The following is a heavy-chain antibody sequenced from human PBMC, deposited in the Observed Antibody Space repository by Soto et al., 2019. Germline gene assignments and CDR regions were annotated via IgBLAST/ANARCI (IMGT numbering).Heavy chain of an antibody. V-gene: IGHV3-33*01. CDR2: IWYDGSNK. D-gene: IGHD3-10*01. CDR1: GFTFSSYG. CDR3: GRDTTRAMLRSYYGMDV. J-gene: IGHJ6*02. Sequence: QVQLVESGGGVVQPGRSLRLSCAASGFTFSSYGMHWVRQAPGKGLEWVAVIWYDGSNKYYADSVQGRFTISRDNSKNTLYLQMNSLRAEDTAVYYCGRDTTRAMLRSYYGMDVWGQGTTVTVSS.